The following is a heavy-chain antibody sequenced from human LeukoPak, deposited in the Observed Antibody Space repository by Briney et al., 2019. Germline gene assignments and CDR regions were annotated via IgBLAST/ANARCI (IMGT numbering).Heavy chain of an antibody. CDR3: ARETPSSSWYSDAFDI. CDR1: GYSISSGYY. J-gene: IGHJ3*02. Sequence: SETLSLTCTVSGYSISSGYYWGWIRQPPGKGLEWIGSIYHSGSTYYNPSLKSRVTISVDTSKNQFSLKLSSVTAADTAVYYCARETPSSSWYSDAFDIWGQGTMVTVSS. V-gene: IGHV4-38-2*02. D-gene: IGHD6-13*01. CDR2: IYHSGST.